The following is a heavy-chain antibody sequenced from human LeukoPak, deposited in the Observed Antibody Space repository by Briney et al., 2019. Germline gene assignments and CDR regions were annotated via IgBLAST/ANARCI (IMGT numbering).Heavy chain of an antibody. Sequence: SETLSLTCTVYGGSISSYYWSWIRQPPGKVLEWIGYIYTSGSTNYNPSLKSRVTISVDTSKNQFSLKLSSVTAADTAVYYCARRSGNQAAAGHSGFDPWGQGTLVTVSS. V-gene: IGHV4-4*09. CDR1: GGSISSYY. CDR3: ARRSGNQAAAGHSGFDP. J-gene: IGHJ5*02. CDR2: IYTSGST. D-gene: IGHD6-13*01.